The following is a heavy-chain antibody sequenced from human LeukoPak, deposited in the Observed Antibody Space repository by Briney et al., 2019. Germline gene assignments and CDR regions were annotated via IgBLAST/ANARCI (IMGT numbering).Heavy chain of an antibody. Sequence: GGSLRLSCEASQFTFSRFAMSWIRQAPGKGLEWVSYISSSSSTIYYADSVKGRFTISRDNAKNSLYLQMNSLRAEDTAVYYCARDRGSVDEWDYWGQGTLVTVSS. CDR1: QFTFSRFA. J-gene: IGHJ4*02. V-gene: IGHV3-48*01. CDR3: ARDRGSVDEWDY. D-gene: IGHD3-3*01. CDR2: ISSSSSTI.